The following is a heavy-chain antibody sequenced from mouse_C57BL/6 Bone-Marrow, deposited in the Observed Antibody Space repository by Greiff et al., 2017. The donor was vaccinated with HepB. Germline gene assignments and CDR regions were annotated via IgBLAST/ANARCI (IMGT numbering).Heavy chain of an antibody. V-gene: IGHV1-18*01. J-gene: IGHJ4*01. Sequence: VQLKQSGPELVKPGASVKIPCKASGYTFTDYNMDWVKQRPGKGLEWIGDINPNNGGTIYNQKFKGKATLTVDKSSSTAYMELSSLTSEDTAVYYCARSYYYGSSYGMDYWGQGTPVTVSS. CDR1: GYTFTDYN. D-gene: IGHD1-1*01. CDR2: INPNNGGT. CDR3: ARSYYYGSSYGMDY.